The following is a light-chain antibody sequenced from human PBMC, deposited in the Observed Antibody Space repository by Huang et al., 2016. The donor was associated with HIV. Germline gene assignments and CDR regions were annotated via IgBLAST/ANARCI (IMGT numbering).Light chain of an antibody. CDR2: GTS. V-gene: IGKV3-20*01. CDR1: QSVSSSY. CDR3: QQYGSSYT. Sequence: EIVLTQSPGTLSLSPGERATLSYRASQSVSSSYLAWYRQRPGQAPRLVIYGTSNRATGIPDRFSGSGSGTDFTLTISRLEPEDFAVYYCQQYGSSYTFGQGTKLEIK. J-gene: IGKJ2*01.